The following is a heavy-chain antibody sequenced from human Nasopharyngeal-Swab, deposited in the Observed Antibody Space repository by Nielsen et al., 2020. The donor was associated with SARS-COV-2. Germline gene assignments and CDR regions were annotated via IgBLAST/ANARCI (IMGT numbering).Heavy chain of an antibody. V-gene: IGHV3-30*02. D-gene: IGHD3-22*01. Sequence: GGFLRPSCAASGFTFSSYAMNWVRQAPGKGLEWVVFIRYDGSDYYYADSVEGRFTISRDNSKNTLYLQLNSLRAEDTAVYYCARQDSSAYYYVFNYWGQGTLVTVSS. J-gene: IGHJ4*02. CDR1: GFTFSSYA. CDR2: IRYDGSDY. CDR3: ARQDSSAYYYVFNY.